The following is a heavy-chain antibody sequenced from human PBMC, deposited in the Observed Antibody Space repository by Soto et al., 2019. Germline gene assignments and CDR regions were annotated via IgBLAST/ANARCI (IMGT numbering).Heavy chain of an antibody. CDR1: GFTFSSYG. Sequence: QVQLVESGGGVVQPGRSLRLSCAASGFTFSSYGMHWVRQAPGKGLEWVAVIWYDGSNKYYADSVKGRFTISRDNSKNTLYLHTNSLRAEDTAVYYCARDSVEGGYFDYWGQGTLVTVSS. J-gene: IGHJ4*02. CDR2: IWYDGSNK. V-gene: IGHV3-33*01. CDR3: ARDSVEGGYFDY. D-gene: IGHD2-15*01.